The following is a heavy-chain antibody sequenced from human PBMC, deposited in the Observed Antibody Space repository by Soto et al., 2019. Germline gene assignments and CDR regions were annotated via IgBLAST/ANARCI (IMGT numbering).Heavy chain of an antibody. J-gene: IGHJ4*02. V-gene: IGHV1-69*12. CDR2: IIPIFGTA. D-gene: IGHD2-2*01. CDR3: ASALVPAADGELWYGEHFDY. Sequence: QVQLVQSGAEVKKPGSSVKVSCKASGGTFSSYAISWVRQAPGQGLEWMGGIIPIFGTANYAQKFQGRVTITADESTSTAYMELSSLRSEDTAVYYCASALVPAADGELWYGEHFDYWGQGNRVTVSS. CDR1: GGTFSSYA.